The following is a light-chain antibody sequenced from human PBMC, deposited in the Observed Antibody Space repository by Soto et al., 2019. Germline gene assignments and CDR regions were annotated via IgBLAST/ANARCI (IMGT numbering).Light chain of an antibody. V-gene: IGLV2-11*01. J-gene: IGLJ1*01. CDR1: SSDVGGYDC. CDR2: DVS. CDR3: CSYAGRSYV. Sequence: QSALTQPRSVSGSPGQSVTISCTGTSSDVGGYDCVSWYQQHPGKAPKLMVYDVSKRPSGVPDRFSGSKSGNTASLTISGLQAEDEADYYCCSYAGRSYVFGTGTKLTVL.